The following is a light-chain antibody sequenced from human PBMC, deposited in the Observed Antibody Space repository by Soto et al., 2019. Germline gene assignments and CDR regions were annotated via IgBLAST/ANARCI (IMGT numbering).Light chain of an antibody. V-gene: IGLV2-23*02. Sequence: QSVLTQPASVSGSPGQSITISCTGTSSDVGCYDLVSWYQHHPGTAPKLILYEVTKRPSGVSNRFSGSKSGNTASLTISGLQTEDDSHYYCCSYANGNTLLFGGGTKLTVL. CDR2: EVT. CDR1: SSDVGCYDL. CDR3: CSYANGNTLL. J-gene: IGLJ2*01.